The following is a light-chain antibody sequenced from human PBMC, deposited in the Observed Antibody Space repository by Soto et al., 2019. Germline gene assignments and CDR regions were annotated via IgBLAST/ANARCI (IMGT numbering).Light chain of an antibody. CDR2: NNN. J-gene: IGLJ1*01. V-gene: IGLV1-44*01. Sequence: QSVLTQPPSASGTPGQRGTISCSGSSSNIGSNTVNWYQQLPGTAPKLLIYNNNQRPSGVPDRFSGSKSGTSASLAISGLQSEDEADYYCAAWDDSLNSLVFGTGTKLPVL. CDR3: AAWDDSLNSLV. CDR1: SSNIGSNT.